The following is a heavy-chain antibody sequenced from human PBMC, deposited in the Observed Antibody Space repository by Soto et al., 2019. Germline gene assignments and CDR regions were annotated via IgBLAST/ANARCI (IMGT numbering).Heavy chain of an antibody. CDR3: AKDLFPTSGQRFFFES. CDR1: GFTFSTYA. D-gene: IGHD2-21*01. V-gene: IGHV3-23*01. CDR2: ILHDETP. J-gene: IGHJ4*02. Sequence: GSLRLSCAASGFTFSTYAMTWVRQAPGRGLEWVSTILHDETPFYTDSVKGRFTISRDNVRGTLYLQMNGLRVEDAALYFCAKDLFPTSGQRFFFESWGQGSLVTV.